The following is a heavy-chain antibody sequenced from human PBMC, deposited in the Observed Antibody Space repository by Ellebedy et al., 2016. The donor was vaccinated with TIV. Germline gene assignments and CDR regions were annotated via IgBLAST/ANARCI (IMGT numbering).Heavy chain of an antibody. V-gene: IGHV1-2*02. J-gene: IGHJ6*02. CDR3: ARALIRTYYDILTGGYYYYGMDV. Sequence: ASVKVSCKASGYTFTGYYMHWVRQAPGQGLEWMGWINPNSGGTNYAQKFQGRVTMTRDTSISTAYMELSRLRSDDTAVYYCARALIRTYYDILTGGYYYYGMDVWGQGTTVTVSS. CDR2: INPNSGGT. D-gene: IGHD3-9*01. CDR1: GYTFTGYY.